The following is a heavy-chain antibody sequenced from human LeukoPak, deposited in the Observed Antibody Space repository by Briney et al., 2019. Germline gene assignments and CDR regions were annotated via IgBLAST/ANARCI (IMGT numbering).Heavy chain of an antibody. J-gene: IGHJ4*02. CDR2: IYYSVST. V-gene: IGHV4-59*01. Sequence: SETLSLTCTVSGGSISSYYWSWIRQPPGRRLWWIGYIYYSVSTNYTPSLKSRVTISVDTSKNQFSLKLSSVTAADTAVYYCARARQWLANDYWGQGTLVTVSS. CDR3: ARARQWLANDY. D-gene: IGHD6-19*01. CDR1: GGSISSYY.